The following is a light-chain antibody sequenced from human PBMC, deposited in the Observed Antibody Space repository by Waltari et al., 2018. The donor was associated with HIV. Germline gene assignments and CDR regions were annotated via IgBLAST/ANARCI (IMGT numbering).Light chain of an antibody. CDR1: QSVLYSSNNKNH. J-gene: IGKJ3*01. CDR3: QQYYSSPWN. V-gene: IGKV4-1*01. Sequence: DIVMTQSPDSLAVSLGERATINCKSSQSVLYSSNNKNHIGWYQQKPGQPPRLLIYWASTRDSGVPDRFSSSGSGTDFTLTSSSLQAEDVAVYYCQQYYSSPWNFGPGTKVDIK. CDR2: WAS.